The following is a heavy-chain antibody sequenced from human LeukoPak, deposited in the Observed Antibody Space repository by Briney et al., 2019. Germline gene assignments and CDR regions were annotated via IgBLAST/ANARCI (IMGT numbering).Heavy chain of an antibody. CDR1: GYRFTSYW. J-gene: IGHJ4*02. Sequence: GGSLQISCKGSGYRFTSYWIGWVRQMPGKGLGWMGIIYPDDSDTIYSPSFQGQVTISADKSISTAYLQWSSLKASDTAMYYCARERSSQGYFDFWGQGTLVTVSS. D-gene: IGHD6-6*01. V-gene: IGHV5-51*01. CDR2: IYPDDSDT. CDR3: ARERSSQGYFDF.